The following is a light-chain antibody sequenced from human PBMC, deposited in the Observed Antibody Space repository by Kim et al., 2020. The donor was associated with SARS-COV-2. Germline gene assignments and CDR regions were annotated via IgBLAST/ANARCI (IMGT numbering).Light chain of an antibody. CDR3: ATWDDSHVV. V-gene: IGLV1-47*01. Sequence: PVKLITISSPGNLSNIVINYVYWYQQLPGTAPKLLIYRNNHRPAGVPDRFSGSKSGTSASLAISGLRSEDEADYYCATWDDSHVVFGGGTQLTVL. CDR2: RNN. CDR1: LSNIVINY. J-gene: IGLJ2*01.